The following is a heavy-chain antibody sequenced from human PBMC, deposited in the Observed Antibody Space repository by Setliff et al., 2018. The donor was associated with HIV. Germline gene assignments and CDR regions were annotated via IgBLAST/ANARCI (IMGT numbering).Heavy chain of an antibody. J-gene: IGHJ5*02. Sequence: GASVKVSCKASGYTFTSSAINWVRQAPGQRLEWIGWINTGNGDTEYSTKFRDRVTITMDTFATTAYMELSRLRPEDTGTYYCARVPGLGWYDPWGQGTLVTVSS. CDR1: GYTFTSSA. CDR2: INTGNGDT. CDR3: ARVPGLGWYDP. V-gene: IGHV1-3*04.